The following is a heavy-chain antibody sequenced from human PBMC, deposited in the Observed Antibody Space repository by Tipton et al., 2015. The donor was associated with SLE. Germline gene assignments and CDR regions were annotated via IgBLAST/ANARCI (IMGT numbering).Heavy chain of an antibody. V-gene: IGHV3-33*06. CDR2: IWYDGSNK. CDR1: GFTFSSYG. Sequence: SLRLSCAASGFTFSSYGMHWVRQAPGKGLEWVAVIWYDGSNKYYADSVKGRFTISRDNSKNTLYLQMNSLRAEDTAVYYCAKDGASGQWLPDYWGQGTLVTVSS. CDR3: AKDGASGQWLPDY. D-gene: IGHD6-19*01. J-gene: IGHJ4*02.